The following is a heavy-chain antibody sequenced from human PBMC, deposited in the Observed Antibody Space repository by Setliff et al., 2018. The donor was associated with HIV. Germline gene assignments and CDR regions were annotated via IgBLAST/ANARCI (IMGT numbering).Heavy chain of an antibody. J-gene: IGHJ3*02. D-gene: IGHD2-15*01. Sequence: ASVKVSCKTSGYTFTDYYMHWVRQAPGQGLEWMGRIKAKRGGTSYAQKFQGRVTMTRDTSISTGYMELSRLTSDDTAVYYFASAVVVPAATTDDAFDIWCQGTMVTVSS. CDR1: GYTFTDYY. V-gene: IGHV1-2*06. CDR3: ASAVVVPAATTDDAFDI. CDR2: IKAKRGGT.